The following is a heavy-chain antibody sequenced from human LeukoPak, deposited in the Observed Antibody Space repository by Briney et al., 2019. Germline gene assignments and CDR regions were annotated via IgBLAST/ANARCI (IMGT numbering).Heavy chain of an antibody. CDR3: AKAIVLMVYAPYEYYFDY. V-gene: IGHV3-30*04. Sequence: GGSLRLSCTASEFTFSNYAMHWVRQAPGKGLEWVAVISYDGSNKYYADSVKGRFTISRDNSKNTLYLHMNSLRDEDTAIYYCAKAIVLMVYAPYEYYFDYWGQGTLVTVSS. CDR2: ISYDGSNK. D-gene: IGHD2-8*01. J-gene: IGHJ4*02. CDR1: EFTFSNYA.